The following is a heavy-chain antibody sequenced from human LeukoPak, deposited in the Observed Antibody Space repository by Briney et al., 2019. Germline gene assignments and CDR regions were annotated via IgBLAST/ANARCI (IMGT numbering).Heavy chain of an antibody. D-gene: IGHD3-3*01. V-gene: IGHV1-8*02. CDR3: ARGPLSIFGVLDAFDI. Sequence: ASVKVSCKTSGYTFISYDVHWVRQASGQGLEWMGWMNPNNGNTGYEHKFQGRLTITRDTSINTVFMELNSLRSEDTAVYYCARGPLSIFGVLDAFDIWGQGTLVTVSS. CDR2: MNPNNGNT. J-gene: IGHJ3*02. CDR1: GYTFISYD.